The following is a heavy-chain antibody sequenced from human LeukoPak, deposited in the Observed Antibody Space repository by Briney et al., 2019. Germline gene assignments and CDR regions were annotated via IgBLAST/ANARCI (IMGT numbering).Heavy chain of an antibody. Sequence: GASVKVSCKASGYTFTSYGISWVRQAPGQGLEWMGWISAYNGNTNYAQKLQGRVTMTTDTSTSTAYMELRSLRSDDTAVYYCARPLRQDSSGSKAFDIWGQGTMVTVSS. D-gene: IGHD3-22*01. CDR2: ISAYNGNT. V-gene: IGHV1-18*01. CDR1: GYTFTSYG. CDR3: ARPLRQDSSGSKAFDI. J-gene: IGHJ3*02.